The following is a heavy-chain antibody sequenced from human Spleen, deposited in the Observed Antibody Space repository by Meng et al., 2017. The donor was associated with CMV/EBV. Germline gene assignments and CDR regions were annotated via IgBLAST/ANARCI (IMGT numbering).Heavy chain of an antibody. Sequence: ASVKVSCKASGYTFTGYYMHWVRQAPGQGLEWMGWINPNSGGTNYAQKFQGRVTMTRDTSISTAYMELSRLRSDDTAVYYCARRGPYCHSTNCYPEYWGQGTLVTVSS. V-gene: IGHV1-2*02. CDR3: ARRGPYCHSTNCYPEY. D-gene: IGHD2-2*01. CDR2: INPNSGGT. CDR1: GYTFTGYY. J-gene: IGHJ4*02.